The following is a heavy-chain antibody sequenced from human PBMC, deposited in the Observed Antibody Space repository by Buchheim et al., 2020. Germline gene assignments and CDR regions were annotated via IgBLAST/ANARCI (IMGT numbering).Heavy chain of an antibody. J-gene: IGHJ6*02. CDR3: AKEVTDIVATIESGMDV. CDR1: GFTFSSYG. D-gene: IGHD5-12*01. V-gene: IGHV3-30*18. Sequence: QVQLVESGGGVVQPGRSLRLSCAASGFTFSSYGMHWVRQAPGKGLEWVAVISYDGSNKYYADSVKGRFTISRDNSKNTLYLQMNSLRAEDTAVYYCAKEVTDIVATIESGMDVWGQGTT. CDR2: ISYDGSNK.